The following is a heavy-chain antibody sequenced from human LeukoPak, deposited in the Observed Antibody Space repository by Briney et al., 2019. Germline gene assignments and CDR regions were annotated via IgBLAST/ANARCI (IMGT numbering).Heavy chain of an antibody. CDR1: GFTFSNYA. D-gene: IGHD3-10*01. V-gene: IGHV3-30-3*01. J-gene: IGHJ4*02. CDR3: ARVSSYGSGSYYNPGEFDY. Sequence: PGRSLRLSCAASGFTFSNYAMHWVRQAPGKGLEWVAVISYDGSNKYYADSVKGRFTISRDNSKNTLYLQMNSLRAEDTAVYYCARVSSYGSGSYYNPGEFDYWGQGTLVTVSS. CDR2: ISYDGSNK.